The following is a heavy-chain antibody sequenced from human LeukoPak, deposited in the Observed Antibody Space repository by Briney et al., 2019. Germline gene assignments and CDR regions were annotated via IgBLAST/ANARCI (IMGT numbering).Heavy chain of an antibody. CDR2: INPNSGGT. J-gene: IGHJ4*02. D-gene: IGHD3-9*01. V-gene: IGHV1-2*02. CDR3: AREDDILTGYYMV. Sequence: ASVKVSCKSSGYAFNGYYMHWVRQAPGQGLEWMGWINPNSGGTNYAQKFQGRVTMTRDTSISTAYMELSRLRSDDTAVYYCAREDDILTGYYMVWGQGTLVTVSS. CDR1: GYAFNGYY.